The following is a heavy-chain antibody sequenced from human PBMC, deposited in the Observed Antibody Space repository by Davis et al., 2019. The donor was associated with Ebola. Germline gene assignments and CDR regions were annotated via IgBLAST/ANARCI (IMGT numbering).Heavy chain of an antibody. D-gene: IGHD3-16*02. J-gene: IGHJ4*02. CDR2: IKQDGSEK. CDR1: GFTFSSYS. V-gene: IGHV3-7*01. CDR3: AGNLVN. Sequence: PGGSLRLSCAASGFTFSSYSMNWVRQAPGKGLEWVANIKQDGSEKYYVDSVKGRFTISRDNAKNLLYLQMNSLRAEDTAVYYCAGNLVNWGQGTLVTVSS.